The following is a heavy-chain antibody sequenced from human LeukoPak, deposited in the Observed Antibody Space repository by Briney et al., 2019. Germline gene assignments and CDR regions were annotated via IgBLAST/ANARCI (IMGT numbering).Heavy chain of an antibody. CDR2: INPNSGGT. CDR1: GYTFTGYY. Sequence: ASVKVSCKASGYTFTGYYMHWVRQAPGQGLEWMGWINPNSGGTNYAQKFQGRVTMTRDTSISTAHMELSRLRSDDTAVYYCARDWGVPGMATIDYWGQGTLVTVSS. D-gene: IGHD5-24*01. V-gene: IGHV1-2*02. J-gene: IGHJ4*02. CDR3: ARDWGVPGMATIDY.